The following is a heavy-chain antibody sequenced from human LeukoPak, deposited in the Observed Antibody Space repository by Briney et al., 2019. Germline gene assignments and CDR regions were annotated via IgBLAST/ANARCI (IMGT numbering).Heavy chain of an antibody. J-gene: IGHJ6*03. Sequence: SQTLSLTCAISGDTASSNSAAWNWIRQSPSRGLEWLGRTYYRSKWYSDYAVSVKSRITINPDTSKNQFSLQLNSVTPEDTAVYYCARGPQVVGYYYIDEWGKGTTVTVSS. CDR1: GDTASSNSAA. V-gene: IGHV6-1*01. CDR3: ARGPQVVGYYYIDE. D-gene: IGHD2-15*01. CDR2: TYYRSKWYS.